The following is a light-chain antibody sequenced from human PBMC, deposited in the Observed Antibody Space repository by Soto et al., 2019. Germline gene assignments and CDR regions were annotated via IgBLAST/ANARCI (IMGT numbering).Light chain of an antibody. J-gene: IGKJ1*01. CDR2: GAS. Sequence: EIVLTQSPATLSLSAGERATLSCRASQSVSSYLAWYQQKHGQAPRLLIYGASSRATGIPDRFSGSGYGTDFNLTITRLETEDFVVYYCQQYGSSPKTFGQGTKVDIK. CDR1: QSVSSY. V-gene: IGKV3-20*01. CDR3: QQYGSSPKT.